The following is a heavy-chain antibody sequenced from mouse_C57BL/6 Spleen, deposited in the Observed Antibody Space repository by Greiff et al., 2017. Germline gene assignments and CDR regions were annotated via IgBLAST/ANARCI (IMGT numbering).Heavy chain of an antibody. CDR2: IDPSDSYT. D-gene: IGHD4-1*01. Sequence: QVQLQQPGAELVMPGASVKLSCKASGYTFTSYWMHWVKQRPGQGLEWIGEIDPSDSYTNYNQKFKGKSTLTVDKSSSTAYMQLSSLTSEDSAVYYCARETGSLFDYWGQGTTLTVSS. CDR1: GYTFTSYW. J-gene: IGHJ2*01. CDR3: ARETGSLFDY. V-gene: IGHV1-69*01.